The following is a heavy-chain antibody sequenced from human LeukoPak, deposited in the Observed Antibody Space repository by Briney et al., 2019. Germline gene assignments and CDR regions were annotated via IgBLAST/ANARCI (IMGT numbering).Heavy chain of an antibody. V-gene: IGHV3-43D*04. CDR2: ISWNGGST. Sequence: GGSLRLSCAASGFTFDDYAMHWVRQAPGKGLEWVSLISWNGGSTYYADSVKGRFTVSRDNSKNSQYLQMSSLRAEDTALYYCAKDSGSYRDYIDYWGQGTLVTVSS. D-gene: IGHD1-26*01. CDR1: GFTFDDYA. J-gene: IGHJ4*02. CDR3: AKDSGSYRDYIDY.